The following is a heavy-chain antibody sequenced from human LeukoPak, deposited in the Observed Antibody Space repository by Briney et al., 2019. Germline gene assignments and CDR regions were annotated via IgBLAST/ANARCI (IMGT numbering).Heavy chain of an antibody. CDR1: GYTFTGYY. CDR2: INPNSGGT. J-gene: IGHJ4*02. Sequence: ASVKVSCKASGYTFTGYYMLWVRQAPGQGLEWMGWINPNSGGTNYAQKFQGRVTMTRDTSISTAYMELSRLRSDDTAVYYCARPLGYSSSWPPDYWGQGTLVTVSS. D-gene: IGHD6-13*01. CDR3: ARPLGYSSSWPPDY. V-gene: IGHV1-2*02.